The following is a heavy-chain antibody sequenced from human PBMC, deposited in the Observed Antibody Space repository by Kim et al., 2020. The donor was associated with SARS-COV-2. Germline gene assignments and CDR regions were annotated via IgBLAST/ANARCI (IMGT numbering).Heavy chain of an antibody. Sequence: SETLSLTCTVSGGSISTSNYYWGWIRQPPGKGLEWIGSIYYSGSTYYNPSFKSRVTISVDTSKNQFSLKLSSVTAADTAVYSCERSVRGGNGWWTYYFDYWGQGALVTVSS. J-gene: IGHJ4*02. D-gene: IGHD6-19*01. V-gene: IGHV4-39*01. CDR1: GGSISTSNYY. CDR2: IYYSGST. CDR3: ERSVRGGNGWWTYYFDY.